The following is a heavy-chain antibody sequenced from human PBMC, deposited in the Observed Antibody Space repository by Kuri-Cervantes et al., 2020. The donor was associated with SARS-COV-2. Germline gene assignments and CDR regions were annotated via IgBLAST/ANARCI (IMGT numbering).Heavy chain of an antibody. CDR2: ISSSGSTI. CDR3: ARGFRNYDFWSGYRPNYYYYYMDV. Sequence: GSLRLSCAASGFTFSDYYMSWIRQAPGKGLEWVSYISSSGSTIYYADSVKGRFTISRDNAKNSLYLQMNSLRAEDTAVYYCARGFRNYDFWSGYRPNYYYYYMDVWGKGTTVTVSS. D-gene: IGHD3-3*01. V-gene: IGHV3-11*04. CDR1: GFTFSDYY. J-gene: IGHJ6*03.